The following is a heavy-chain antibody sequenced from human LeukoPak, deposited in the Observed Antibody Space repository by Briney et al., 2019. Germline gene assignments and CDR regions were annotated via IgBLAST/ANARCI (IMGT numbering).Heavy chain of an antibody. CDR2: IRSKANSYAT. D-gene: IGHD3-3*01. CDR3: TRLSPDFWSGYTFDY. CDR1: GFTFSGSA. J-gene: IGHJ4*02. Sequence: GGSLRLSCAASGFTFSGSAMHWVRQASGKGRGWVGRIRSKANSYATAYAASVKGRFTISRDDSKNTAYLQMNSLKTEDTAVYYCTRLSPDFWSGYTFDYWGQGTLVTVSS. V-gene: IGHV3-73*01.